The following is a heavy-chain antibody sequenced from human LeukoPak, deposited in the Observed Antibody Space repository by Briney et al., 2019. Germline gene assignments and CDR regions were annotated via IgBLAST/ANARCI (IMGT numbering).Heavy chain of an antibody. CDR2: IRSKTNNYAT. CDR1: GFTFSGSA. J-gene: IGHJ4*02. D-gene: IGHD1-1*01. Sequence: GGSLRLSCAASGFTFSGSAMHWVRQASGKGLEWVGRIRSKTNNYATSYAASVKGRFDLSRDDSKNTAYLQMNSLKAEDTAVYYCTRYNVGFESWGQGTLVTVSS. CDR3: TRYNVGFES. V-gene: IGHV3-73*01.